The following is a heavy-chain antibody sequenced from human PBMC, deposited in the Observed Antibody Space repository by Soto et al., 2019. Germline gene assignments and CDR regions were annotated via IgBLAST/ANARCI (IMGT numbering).Heavy chain of an antibody. V-gene: IGHV5-51*01. Sequence: PVESLKISCKGSGYIFTSYWIWWLRQRPGKGLEWMGIIYPGDSDTRYSPSFQGQVTISADKSISTAYLQWSSLKASDTAMYYCARRWLVDPNWFDPWGQGTLVTVSS. J-gene: IGHJ5*02. D-gene: IGHD6-19*01. CDR3: ARRWLVDPNWFDP. CDR1: GYIFTSYW. CDR2: IYPGDSDT.